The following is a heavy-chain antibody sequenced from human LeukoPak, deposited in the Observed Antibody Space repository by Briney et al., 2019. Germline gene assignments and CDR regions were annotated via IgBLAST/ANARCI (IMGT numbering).Heavy chain of an antibody. V-gene: IGHV1-2*02. Sequence: VASVRVSCKASGYTFTGYYMHWVRQAPGQGLEWMGWINPNSGGTNYAQKLQGRVTMTRDTSISTAYMELNRLRSDDTAVYYCARDRDYGSGIFDYWGQGTMATVSS. CDR3: ARDRDYGSGIFDY. D-gene: IGHD3-10*01. J-gene: IGHJ4*01. CDR1: GYTFTGYY. CDR2: INPNSGGT.